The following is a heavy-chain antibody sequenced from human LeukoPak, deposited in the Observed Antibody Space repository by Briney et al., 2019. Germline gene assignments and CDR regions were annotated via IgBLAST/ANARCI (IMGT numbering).Heavy chain of an antibody. Sequence: SVKVSCKASGYTFTSYDISWVRQAPGQGLEWMGGIIPIFGTANYAQKFQGRVTITADESTSTAYMELSSLRSEDTAVYYCARDGHGGNSGDDYWGQGTLVTVSS. J-gene: IGHJ4*02. D-gene: IGHD4-23*01. V-gene: IGHV1-69*13. CDR1: GYTFTSYD. CDR2: IIPIFGTA. CDR3: ARDGHGGNSGDDY.